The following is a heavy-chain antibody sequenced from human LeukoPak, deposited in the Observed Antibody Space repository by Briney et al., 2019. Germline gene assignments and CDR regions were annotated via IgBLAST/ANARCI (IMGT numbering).Heavy chain of an antibody. V-gene: IGHV3-23*01. CDR1: GGSISTSKYY. CDR2: ISGSGGST. J-gene: IGHJ4*02. Sequence: PSETLSLTCTVSGGSISTSKYYWGWIGQPPEKGLEWVSAISGSGGSTYYAASVKGRFTISRDNSKNTLYLQMNNLRAEDTAVYYCAKTPFIPRIAAAGIYFDYWGQGTLVTVSS. D-gene: IGHD6-13*01. CDR3: AKTPFIPRIAAAGIYFDY.